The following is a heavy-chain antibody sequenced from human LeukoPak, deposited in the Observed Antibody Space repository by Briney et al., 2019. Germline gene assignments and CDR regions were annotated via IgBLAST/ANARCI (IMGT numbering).Heavy chain of an antibody. CDR3: ARASGDWGGAFDY. V-gene: IGHV3-30*04. Sequence: GRPLRLSCAASGFTFSSYAMHWVRQAPGKGLEWVAVISYDGGNKYYADSVRGRFTISRDNSKNTLYLQMNSLRAEDTTVYYCARASGDWGGAFDYWGQGTLVTVSS. CDR2: ISYDGGNK. CDR1: GFTFSSYA. D-gene: IGHD7-27*01. J-gene: IGHJ4*02.